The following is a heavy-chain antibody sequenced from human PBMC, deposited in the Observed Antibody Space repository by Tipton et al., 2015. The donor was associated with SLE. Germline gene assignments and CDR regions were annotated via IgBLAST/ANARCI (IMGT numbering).Heavy chain of an antibody. V-gene: IGHV1-18*01. CDR3: ARDEEGGNGPYGAFDI. J-gene: IGHJ3*02. D-gene: IGHD1-1*01. Sequence: QLVQSGAEVKKPGASVKVSCKASGYRFNSYGISWVRQAPGQGLEWMGWISAYNGNTNYAQKLQGRVTMTTDTSTSTAYMELRSLRSDDTAVYYCARDEEGGNGPYGAFDIWGQGTMVTVSS. CDR2: ISAYNGNT. CDR1: GYRFNSYG.